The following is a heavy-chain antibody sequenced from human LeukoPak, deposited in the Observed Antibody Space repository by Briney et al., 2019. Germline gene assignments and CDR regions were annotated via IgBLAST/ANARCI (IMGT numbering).Heavy chain of an antibody. D-gene: IGHD4/OR15-4a*01. CDR2: IIHSGST. CDR1: GGSFSSYP. V-gene: IGHV4-34*12. Sequence: PSETLSLTCAVYGGSFSSYPWTWIRQPPGKGLEWIGQIIHSGSTKYNPSLNGRVTMSVDTSKNQFSLNLTSVTAADTAVYYCAGGAPGYWGQGTLVTVSS. CDR3: AGGAPGY. J-gene: IGHJ4*02.